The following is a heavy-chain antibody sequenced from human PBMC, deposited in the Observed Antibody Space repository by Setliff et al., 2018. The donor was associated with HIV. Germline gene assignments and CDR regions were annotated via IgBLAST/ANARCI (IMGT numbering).Heavy chain of an antibody. CDR1: GGSISSYY. J-gene: IGHJ4*02. CDR2: IYTSGST. CDR3: ATHVLQFLEWLSHFDY. V-gene: IGHV4-4*07. D-gene: IGHD3-3*01. Sequence: SETLSLTCTVSGGSISSYYWSWIRQPAGKGLEWIGRIYTSGSTNYNPSLKSRVTMSVDTSKNQFSLKLSSVTAADTAVYYCATHVLQFLEWLSHFDYWGQGTLVTVSS.